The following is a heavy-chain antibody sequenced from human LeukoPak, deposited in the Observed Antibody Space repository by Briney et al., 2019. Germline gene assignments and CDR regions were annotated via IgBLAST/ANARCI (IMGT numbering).Heavy chain of an antibody. V-gene: IGHV3-30*18. D-gene: IGHD2-21*02. Sequence: GGSLRLSCAASGFTFSSYAMHWVRQAPGKGLEWVAIILYDGSNKFYADSVKGRFTISRDNSKNTLYLQMSSLGPEDTAMYYCAKVAKGNIVVVTALDYWGQGTLVTVSS. CDR1: GFTFSSYA. CDR2: ILYDGSNK. J-gene: IGHJ4*02. CDR3: AKVAKGNIVVVTALDY.